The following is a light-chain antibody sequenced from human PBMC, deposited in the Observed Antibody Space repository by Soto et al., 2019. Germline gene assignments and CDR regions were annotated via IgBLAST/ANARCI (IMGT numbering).Light chain of an antibody. CDR3: SSYTSSSIRV. Sequence: QSALTQPASVSGSLGQSITISCTGTSSDVGGYNYVSWYQQHPGKAPKLMIYEVSNRPSGVSNRFSGSKSGNTASLTISGLQAEDEADYYCSSYTSSSIRVFGGGTKVTVL. V-gene: IGLV2-14*01. CDR2: EVS. CDR1: SSDVGGYNY. J-gene: IGLJ2*01.